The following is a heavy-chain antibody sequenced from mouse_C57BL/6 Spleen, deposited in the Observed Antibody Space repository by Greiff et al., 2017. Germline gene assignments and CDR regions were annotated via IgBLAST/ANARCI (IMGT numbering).Heavy chain of an antibody. J-gene: IGHJ4*01. V-gene: IGHV1-53*01. CDR3: ARSNSYVSSPSIAMYF. Sequence: QVQLQQPGTDLVKPGASVKLSCKASGYTFTSYWMHWVKQRPGQGLEWIGNINPSNGGTNYNEKFKGKATLTVDKYSSTASMQLSSLTSEDSAVYYCARSNSYVSSPSIAMYFWGQGTAVTVSA. CDR1: GYTFTSYW. D-gene: IGHD1-1*01. CDR2: INPSNGGT.